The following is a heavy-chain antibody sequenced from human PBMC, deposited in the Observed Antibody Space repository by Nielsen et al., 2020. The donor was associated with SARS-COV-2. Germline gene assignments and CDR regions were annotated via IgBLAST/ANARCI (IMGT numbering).Heavy chain of an antibody. CDR1: GYTFTSYG. J-gene: IGHJ5*02. D-gene: IGHD2-15*01. CDR2: ISAYNGNT. CDR3: ARDGGYCSGGSCSWWFDP. Sequence: ASVKASCKASGYTFTSYGISWVRQAPGQGLEWMGWISAYNGNTNYAQKLQGRVTMTTDTSTSTAYMELRSLRSDDTAVYYCARDGGYCSGGSCSWWFDPWGQGTLVTVSS. V-gene: IGHV1-18*01.